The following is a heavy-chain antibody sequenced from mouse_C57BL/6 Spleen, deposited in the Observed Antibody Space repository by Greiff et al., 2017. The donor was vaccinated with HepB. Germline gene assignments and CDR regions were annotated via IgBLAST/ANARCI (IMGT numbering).Heavy chain of an antibody. J-gene: IGHJ3*01. D-gene: IGHD3-2*02. CDR1: GYAFTNYL. CDR2: INPGSGGT. V-gene: IGHV1-54*01. Sequence: QVQLQQSGAELVRPGPSVKVSCKASGYAFTNYLIEWVKQRPGQGLEWIGVINPGSGGTNYNEKFKGKATLTADKSSSTAYMQLSSLTSEDSAVYFCAREDSSGPAWFAYWGQGTLVTVSA. CDR3: AREDSSGPAWFAY.